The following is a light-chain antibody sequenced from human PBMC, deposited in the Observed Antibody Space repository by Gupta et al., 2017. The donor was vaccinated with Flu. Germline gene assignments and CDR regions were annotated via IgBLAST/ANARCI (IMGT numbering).Light chain of an antibody. CDR3: AAWDLSLSVYV. CDR1: TSNIGSNT. CDR2: SDY. V-gene: IGLV1-44*01. J-gene: IGLJ1*01. Sequence: QSVLAQPPSTSEPPGQRVTISCSGSTSNIGSNTVNWYQQLPGTAPKLLIYSDYQRPSGVPDGCSASKSGTSASLAISGLQSEDEADYYCAAWDLSLSVYVFGTGTKVTVL.